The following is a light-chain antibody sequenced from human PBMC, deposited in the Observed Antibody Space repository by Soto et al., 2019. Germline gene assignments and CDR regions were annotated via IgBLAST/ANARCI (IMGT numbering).Light chain of an antibody. CDR1: QRVSSY. Sequence: THSPATLTLSPGQTATLSCRASQRVSSYLAWYQQKAGQAPRLLIYEGSNRATGIPTRFSGSGSGTDFTLTISGLEPEDFAVYYCQQRNNWPWTFGQGTKVDIK. CDR3: QQRNNWPWT. J-gene: IGKJ1*01. V-gene: IGKV3-11*01. CDR2: EGS.